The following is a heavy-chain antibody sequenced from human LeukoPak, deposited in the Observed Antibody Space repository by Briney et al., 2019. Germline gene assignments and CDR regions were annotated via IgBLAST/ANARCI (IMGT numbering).Heavy chain of an antibody. V-gene: IGHV3-21*01. CDR3: ARESIYGSGSYYYFDN. D-gene: IGHD3-10*01. Sequence: PGGSLRLSCAASGFTFSSYSMNWVRQAPGKGLEWVSSISSSSYIYYADSVKGRFTISRDNAKNTLYLQMNSLRAEDTAVYYCARESIYGSGSYYYFDNWGQGTLVTVSS. CDR1: GFTFSSYS. J-gene: IGHJ4*02. CDR2: ISSSSYI.